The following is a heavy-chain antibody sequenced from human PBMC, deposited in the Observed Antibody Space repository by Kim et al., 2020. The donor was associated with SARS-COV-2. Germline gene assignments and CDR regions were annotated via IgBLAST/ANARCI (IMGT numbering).Heavy chain of an antibody. CDR2: FDPEDCET. Sequence: ASVKVSCKVSGYTLTELSMHWVRQAPGKGLEWVGGFDPEDCETIYAQNFQGRVTMTEDTSTDTAYMELSSLRSEDTAVYYCATLDSSGYYKEYYFDYWGQGTLVTVSS. D-gene: IGHD3-22*01. V-gene: IGHV1-24*01. CDR1: GYTLTELS. CDR3: ATLDSSGYYKEYYFDY. J-gene: IGHJ4*02.